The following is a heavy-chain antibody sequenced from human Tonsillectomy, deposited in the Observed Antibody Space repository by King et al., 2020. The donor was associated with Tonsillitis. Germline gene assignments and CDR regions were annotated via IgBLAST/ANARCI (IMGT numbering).Heavy chain of an antibody. CDR3: TTNGAYCLNF. V-gene: IGHV4-4*02. CDR2: IHHSGRT. CDR1: GGSINDDHW. Sequence: QLQESGPGLLKPMGTLSLTCAVSGGSINDDHWWSWVRQPPGKGLEWIGEIHHSGRTNYNPYLKSRVTISVDKSKNQFSLNVNSVTAADTALYYCTTNGAYCLNFWGQGTLVTVSS. J-gene: IGHJ4*02. D-gene: IGHD4-17*01.